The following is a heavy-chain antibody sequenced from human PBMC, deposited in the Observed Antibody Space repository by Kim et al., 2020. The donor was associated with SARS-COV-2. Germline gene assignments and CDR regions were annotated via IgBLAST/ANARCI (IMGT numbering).Heavy chain of an antibody. Sequence: YAAPGKSRITISREDSKNTLYLQMNSLKTEDTAVYYCTVLDYYDSSGYVDYWGQGTLVTVSS. V-gene: IGHV3-15*01. J-gene: IGHJ4*02. D-gene: IGHD3-22*01. CDR3: TVLDYYDSSGYVDY.